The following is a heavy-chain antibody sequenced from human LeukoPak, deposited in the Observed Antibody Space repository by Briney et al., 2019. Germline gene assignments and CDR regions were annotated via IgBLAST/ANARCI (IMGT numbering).Heavy chain of an antibody. Sequence: ASVKVSCKVSGYTLTELSMHWVRQAPGKGLEWMGGFDPEDGETIYAQKFQGRVTMTEDTSTDTAYMELSSLRSEDTAVYYCARDFYYYDSSGYYRPFDSWGKGPLVTVSS. CDR3: ARDFYYYDSSGYYRPFDS. D-gene: IGHD3-22*01. J-gene: IGHJ4*02. CDR1: GYTLTELS. CDR2: FDPEDGET. V-gene: IGHV1-24*01.